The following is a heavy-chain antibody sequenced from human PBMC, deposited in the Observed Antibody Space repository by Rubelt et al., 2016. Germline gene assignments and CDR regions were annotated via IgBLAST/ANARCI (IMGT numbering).Heavy chain of an antibody. CDR2: IKQDGSEK. J-gene: IGHJ4*02. Sequence: EVQLVESGGGLVQPGGSLRLSCAASGFTFSSYAMSWVRQAPGKGLEWVANIKQDGSEKYYVDSVKGRFTISRDNAKNSLYLQMNSRRSEDTAVYYCARGITIFGVVIIYYFDYWGQGTLVTVSS. V-gene: IGHV3-7*03. CDR3: ARGITIFGVVIIYYFDY. CDR1: GFTFSSYA. D-gene: IGHD3-3*01.